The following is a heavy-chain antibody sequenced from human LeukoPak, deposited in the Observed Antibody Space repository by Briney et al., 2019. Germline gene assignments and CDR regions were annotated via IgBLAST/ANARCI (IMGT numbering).Heavy chain of an antibody. Sequence: ASVKVSCKASGYTFTSYAMDWVRQAPGQGLEWMGWINTNTGNPTYAQGFTGRFVFSLDTSVSTAYLQISSLKAEDTAVYYCARGLIEYSSSRFIDYWGQGTLVTVSS. CDR3: ARGLIEYSSSRFIDY. D-gene: IGHD6-6*01. CDR1: GYTFTSYA. V-gene: IGHV7-4-1*02. J-gene: IGHJ4*02. CDR2: INTNTGNP.